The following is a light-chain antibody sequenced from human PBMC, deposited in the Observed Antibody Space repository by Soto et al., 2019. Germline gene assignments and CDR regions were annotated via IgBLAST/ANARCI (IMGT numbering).Light chain of an antibody. V-gene: IGLV1-40*01. CDR3: QSYDSSLSGVV. CDR2: GNS. CDR1: SSNIGAGYD. J-gene: IGLJ2*01. Sequence: QLVLTQPPSVSGAPGQRVTISCTGSSSNIGAGYDVHWYQQLPGTAPKLLIYGNSNRPSGVPDRFSGSKSGTSASLAITGLQADDEADYYCQSYDSSLSGVVFGGGTKLTVL.